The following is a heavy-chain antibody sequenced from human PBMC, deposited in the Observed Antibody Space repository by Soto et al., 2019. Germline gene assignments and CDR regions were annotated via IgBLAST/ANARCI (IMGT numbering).Heavy chain of an antibody. J-gene: IGHJ4*02. D-gene: IGHD2-8*01. CDR3: VRGTNGWRGMDY. V-gene: IGHV3-74*01. CDR2: ITEDGCGT. CDR1: GFTFSSYP. Sequence: EVQLVESGGAIVQPGGSLSFSCATTGFTFSSYPLHWVRQAPGKGPVWVSRITEDGCGTTYADSVKGRFTVTRDNAKNTRYLPMSGLGAEDTAVYHCVRGTNGWRGMDYWGQGTLVTVSS.